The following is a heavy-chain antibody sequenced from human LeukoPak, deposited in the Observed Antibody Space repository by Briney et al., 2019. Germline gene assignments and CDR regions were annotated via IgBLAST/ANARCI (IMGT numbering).Heavy chain of an antibody. CDR3: AKDPYGSGSWRYDY. J-gene: IGHJ4*02. CDR2: ISGSGGST. V-gene: IGHV3-23*01. CDR1: GFTFSSYA. D-gene: IGHD3-10*01. Sequence: GGSLRLSCAASGFTFSSYAMSWVRQAPGKGLEWVSAISGSGGSTYYADSVKVRFTFSRDNSKNTLYLQMNSLRAEDTAVYYCAKDPYGSGSWRYDYWGQGTLVTVSS.